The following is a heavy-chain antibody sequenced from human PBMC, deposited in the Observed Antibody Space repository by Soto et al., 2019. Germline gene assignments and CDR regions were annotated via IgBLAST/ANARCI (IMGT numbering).Heavy chain of an antibody. CDR1: GFTFSSYA. V-gene: IGHV3-30-3*01. J-gene: IGHJ3*02. CDR3: ARAPPVAPGYYDFWGGAFDI. CDR2: ISYDGSNK. D-gene: IGHD3-3*01. Sequence: GGSLRLSCAASGFTFSSYAMHWVRQAPGKGLEWVAVISYDGSNKYYADSVKGRFTISRDNSKNTLYLQMNSLRAEDTAVYYCARAPPVAPGYYDFWGGAFDIWGQGTMVT.